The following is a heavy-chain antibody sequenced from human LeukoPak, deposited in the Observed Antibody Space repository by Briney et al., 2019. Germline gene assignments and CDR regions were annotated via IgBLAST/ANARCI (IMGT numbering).Heavy chain of an antibody. CDR1: GFTFSDYY. J-gene: IGHJ6*03. D-gene: IGHD6-13*01. Sequence: GRSLRLSCAASGFTFSDYYMSWIRQAPGKGLEWVSSISGSSSYIYYADSVKGRFTISRDNAKNSLELQMNSLRAEDTAVYYCAREGIRAGDTLLYYYMDVWGEGTTVTVSS. V-gene: IGHV3-11*04. CDR2: ISGSSSYI. CDR3: AREGIRAGDTLLYYYMDV.